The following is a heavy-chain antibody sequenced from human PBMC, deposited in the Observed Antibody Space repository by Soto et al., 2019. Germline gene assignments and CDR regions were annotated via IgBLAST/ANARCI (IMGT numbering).Heavy chain of an antibody. V-gene: IGHV3-33*01. D-gene: IGHD3-16*02. CDR1: GFTFSSSG. CDR2: IWYDGSEK. J-gene: IGHJ4*02. CDR3: ARGPYRGGFDY. Sequence: QVQLVESGGGVVQPGRSLRLSCAASGFTFSSSGMHWVRQAPGKGLEWVALIWYDGSEKYYADSVKGRFTISRDNSKNTLDLQMNSLRAEDTAVYYCARGPYRGGFDYWGQGTLVTVSS.